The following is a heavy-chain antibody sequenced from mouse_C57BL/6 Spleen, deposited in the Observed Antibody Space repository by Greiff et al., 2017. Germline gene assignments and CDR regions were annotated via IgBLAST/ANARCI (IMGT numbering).Heavy chain of an antibody. CDR1: GYTFTSYW. Sequence: QVQLQQPGTELVKPGASVKLSCKASGYTFTSYWMHWVKQRPGQGLEWIGNINPSNGGTNYNEKFKSKATLTVDKSSSTAYMQLSSLTSEDSAVYYCARGEYYDYDLLYAMDYWGQGTSVTVSS. J-gene: IGHJ4*01. D-gene: IGHD2-4*01. CDR3: ARGEYYDYDLLYAMDY. CDR2: INPSNGGT. V-gene: IGHV1-53*01.